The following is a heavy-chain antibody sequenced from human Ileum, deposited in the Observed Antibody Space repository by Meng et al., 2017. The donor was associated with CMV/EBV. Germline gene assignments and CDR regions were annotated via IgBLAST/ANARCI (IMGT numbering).Heavy chain of an antibody. CDR2: SSNDGSRK. CDR3: ARDQGVGARVGVAYD. V-gene: IGHV3-30*03. CDR1: GFYFSDFD. J-gene: IGHJ4*02. D-gene: IGHD1-26*01. Sequence: SGFYFSDFDLHWVRQPPGKGLGWVAVSSNDGSRKYYGDSVQGRFTISRDNSEDTLYLQVNSLRAEDTAVYYCARDQGVGARVGVAYDWGQGTLVTVSS.